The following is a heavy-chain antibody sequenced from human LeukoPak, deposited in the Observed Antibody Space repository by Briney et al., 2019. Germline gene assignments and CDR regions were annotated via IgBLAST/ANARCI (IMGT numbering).Heavy chain of an antibody. CDR1: GFIFSNYG. Sequence: SGGSLRLSRAASGFIFSNYGIHWVRQAPGKGLEWVAVISYDGSNKYADSVKGRFTISRDNSKNTLFLQMNSLRPDDTAVYYCATTLGSGWKFDYWGQGTLVTVSS. CDR3: ATTLGSGWKFDY. J-gene: IGHJ4*02. CDR2: ISYDGSNK. D-gene: IGHD6-19*01. V-gene: IGHV3-30*03.